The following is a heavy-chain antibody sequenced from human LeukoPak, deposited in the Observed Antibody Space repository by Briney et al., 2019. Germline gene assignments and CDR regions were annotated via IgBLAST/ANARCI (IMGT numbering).Heavy chain of an antibody. Sequence: SETLSLTCAVYGGSFSGYYWSWIRQPPGKGLEWIGEINHSGSTNYNPSLKSRVTISADTSKNQFSLKLSSVTAADTAVYYCARGPSITIFGVVIASYYYMDVWGKGTTVTVSS. J-gene: IGHJ6*03. D-gene: IGHD3-3*01. V-gene: IGHV4-34*01. CDR1: GGSFSGYY. CDR2: INHSGST. CDR3: ARGPSITIFGVVIASYYYMDV.